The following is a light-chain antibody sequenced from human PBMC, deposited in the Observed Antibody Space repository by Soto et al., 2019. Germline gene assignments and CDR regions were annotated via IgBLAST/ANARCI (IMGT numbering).Light chain of an antibody. J-gene: IGLJ1*01. CDR2: DVS. CDR1: SSDVGNYNF. CDR3: CSYTTSSTDV. V-gene: IGLV2-14*03. Sequence: QSALTQPASVSGSPGQSIAISCTGTSSDVGNYNFVSWYQQHQGKAPKLMIYDVSNRPSGIPNRFSGSKSGNTASLTISGLQAEDEADYYCCSYTTSSTDVFGTGTKLTVL.